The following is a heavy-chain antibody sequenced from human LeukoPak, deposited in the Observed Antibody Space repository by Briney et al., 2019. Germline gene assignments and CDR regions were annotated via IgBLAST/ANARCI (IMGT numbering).Heavy chain of an antibody. J-gene: IGHJ4*02. CDR3: AYDSSGYDPFDY. Sequence: GASVKVSCKASGGTFSSYAISWVRQAPGQGLEWMGRIIPILGIANYAQKFQGRVTITADKSTSTAYMELSSLRSEDTAVYYCAYDSSGYDPFDYWGQGTLVTVSS. CDR2: IIPILGIA. V-gene: IGHV1-69*04. D-gene: IGHD3-22*01. CDR1: GGTFSSYA.